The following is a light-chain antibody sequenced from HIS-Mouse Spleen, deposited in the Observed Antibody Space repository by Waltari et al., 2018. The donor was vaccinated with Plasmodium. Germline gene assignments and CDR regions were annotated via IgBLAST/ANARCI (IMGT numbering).Light chain of an antibody. Sequence: QSALTQPASVSGSPGQSITISCTGPSSDVGSYTLVSWYQQHPGKAPKRMIYEGSKRPSGVSNRFSGSKSGNTASLTISGLQAEDEADYYCCSYAGSSTYVFGTGTKVTVL. CDR1: SSDVGSYTL. V-gene: IGLV2-23*01. J-gene: IGLJ1*01. CDR2: EGS. CDR3: CSYAGSSTYV.